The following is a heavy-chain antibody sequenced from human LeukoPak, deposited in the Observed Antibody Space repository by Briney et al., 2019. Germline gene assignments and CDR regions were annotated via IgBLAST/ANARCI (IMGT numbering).Heavy chain of an antibody. D-gene: IGHD1-26*01. Sequence: EASVKVSCKASGCTFTSYAMRWVRQAPGQRLEWMGWINAGNGNTKYSQKFQGRVTITRDTSAGTAYMELSSLRSEDTAVYYCASSARPYYFDYWGQGTLVTVSS. V-gene: IGHV1-3*01. J-gene: IGHJ4*02. CDR2: INAGNGNT. CDR3: ASSARPYYFDY. CDR1: GCTFTSYA.